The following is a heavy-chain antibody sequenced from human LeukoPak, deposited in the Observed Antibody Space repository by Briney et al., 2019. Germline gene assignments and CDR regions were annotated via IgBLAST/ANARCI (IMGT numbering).Heavy chain of an antibody. D-gene: IGHD6-6*01. CDR2: INHSGST. Sequence: SETLPLTCAVYGGSFSGYYWSWIRQPPGKGLEWIGEINHSGSTNYNPSLKSRVTISVDTSKNQFSLKLSSVTAADTAVYYCAGDSSSSHWGQGTLVTVSS. V-gene: IGHV4-34*01. CDR1: GGSFSGYY. J-gene: IGHJ4*02. CDR3: AGDSSSSH.